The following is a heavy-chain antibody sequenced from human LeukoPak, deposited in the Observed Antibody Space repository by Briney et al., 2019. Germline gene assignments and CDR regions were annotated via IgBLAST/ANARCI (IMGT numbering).Heavy chain of an antibody. J-gene: IGHJ4*02. CDR2: INPNDGDT. V-gene: IGHV1-2*02. Sequence: GASVKVSCKASGYTFTDYYMHLVRQAPGQGFEWMGWINPNDGDTNYAQKFQGRVTMTRDTSISTAHMEVSRLRSDDTAVYYCARANFLYCSSSTCLFDYWGQGTLVTVSS. D-gene: IGHD2-2*01. CDR3: ARANFLYCSSSTCLFDY. CDR1: GYTFTDYY.